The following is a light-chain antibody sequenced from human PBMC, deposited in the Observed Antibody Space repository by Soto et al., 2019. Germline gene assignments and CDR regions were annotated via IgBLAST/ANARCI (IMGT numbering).Light chain of an antibody. CDR1: QSVSTL. Sequence: DVQMTQSPSTLSAAVGERVTITCRASQSVSTLLAWYQQKPGKAPKLLIYKASSLESGVPSRFSGGGSGTEFTLTISSLQPDDFATYYCQQYNSYSITFGQGTRLEI. J-gene: IGKJ5*01. V-gene: IGKV1-5*03. CDR3: QQYNSYSIT. CDR2: KAS.